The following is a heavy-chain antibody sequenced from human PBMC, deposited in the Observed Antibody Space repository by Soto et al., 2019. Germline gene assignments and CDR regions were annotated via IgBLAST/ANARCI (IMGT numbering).Heavy chain of an antibody. J-gene: IGHJ5*02. CDR2: INHSGST. CDR1: GGSFSGYY. D-gene: IGHD2-2*01. Sequence: SETLSLTCAVYGGSFSGYYWSWIRQPPGKGLEWIGEINHSGSTNYNPSLKSRVTISVDTSKNQFSLKLSSVTAADTAVYYCARTGRYCSSTSCPRGGNWFDPWGQGTLVTVSS. CDR3: ARTGRYCSSTSCPRGGNWFDP. V-gene: IGHV4-34*01.